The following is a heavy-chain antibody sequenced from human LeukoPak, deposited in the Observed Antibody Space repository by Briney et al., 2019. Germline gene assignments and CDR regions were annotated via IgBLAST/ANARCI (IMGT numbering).Heavy chain of an antibody. J-gene: IGHJ3*02. CDR2: IYYSGST. Sequence: SETLSLTCTVSGGSTSSYYWSWIRQPPGKGLEWIGYIYYSGSTNYNPSLKSRVTISVDTSKNQFSLKLSSVTAADTAVYYCARVAAPDAFDIWGQGTMVTVSS. CDR3: ARVAAPDAFDI. D-gene: IGHD6-19*01. CDR1: GGSTSSYY. V-gene: IGHV4-59*01.